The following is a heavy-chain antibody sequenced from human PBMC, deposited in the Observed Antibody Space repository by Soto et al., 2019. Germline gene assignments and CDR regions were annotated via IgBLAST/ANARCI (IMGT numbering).Heavy chain of an antibody. CDR2: ISHSGLR. Sequence: QVQLQESGPGLVKPSETLSLTCIVSGVSIRSGYSTLIRQSPGKGLEWIGYISHSGLRHYRASLQSRLTMSVETSKNQFSLNLTSVTAADTAIYYCATSTPTCPGCASWGQGTRVSVSS. D-gene: IGHD6-19*01. J-gene: IGHJ5*02. CDR1: GVSIRSGY. V-gene: IGHV4-59*01. CDR3: ATSTPTCPGCAS.